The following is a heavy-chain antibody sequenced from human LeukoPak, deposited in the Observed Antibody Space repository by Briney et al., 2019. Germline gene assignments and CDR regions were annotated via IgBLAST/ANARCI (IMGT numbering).Heavy chain of an antibody. V-gene: IGHV1-18*04. D-gene: IGHD1-1*01. CDR1: GYTFTGYY. J-gene: IGHJ6*03. Sequence: GASVKVSCKASGYTFTGYYMHWVRQAPGQGLEWMGWINPNSGNTNYAQKLQGRVTMTTDTSTSTAYMELRSLRSDDTAVYYCARDHNWNGEYYYYYMDVWGKGTTVTVSS. CDR2: INPNSGNT. CDR3: ARDHNWNGEYYYYYMDV.